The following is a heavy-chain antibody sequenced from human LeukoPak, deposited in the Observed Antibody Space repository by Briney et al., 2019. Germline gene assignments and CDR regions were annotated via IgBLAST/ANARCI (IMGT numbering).Heavy chain of an antibody. V-gene: IGHV3-21*04. CDR1: GFTFSSYS. Sequence: GGSLRLSCAASGFTFSSYSMNWVRQAPGKGLEWVSSISSSSSYMYYADSVKGRFTISRDNAKNTLYLQMNSLRAEDTAVYYCAKDPRIVVVTQYFDYWGQGTPVTVSS. CDR2: ISSSSSYM. CDR3: AKDPRIVVVTQYFDY. J-gene: IGHJ4*02. D-gene: IGHD3-22*01.